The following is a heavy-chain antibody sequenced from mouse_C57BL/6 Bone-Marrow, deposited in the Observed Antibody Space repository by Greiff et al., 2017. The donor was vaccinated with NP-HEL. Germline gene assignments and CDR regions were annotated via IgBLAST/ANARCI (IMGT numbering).Heavy chain of an antibody. CDR1: GYTFTDYY. CDR2: INPNNGGT. CDR3: AREGGYYERYAMDY. D-gene: IGHD2-3*01. J-gene: IGHJ4*01. Sequence: VQLQQSGPELVKPGASVKISCKASGYTFTDYYMNWVKQSHGKSLEWIGDINPNNGGTSYKQKFKGKATLTVDKSSSTAYMELRSLTSEDSAVYYCAREGGYYERYAMDYWGQGTSVTVSS. V-gene: IGHV1-26*01.